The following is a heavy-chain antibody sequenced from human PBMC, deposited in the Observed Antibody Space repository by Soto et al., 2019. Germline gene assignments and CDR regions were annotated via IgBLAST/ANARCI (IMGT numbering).Heavy chain of an antibody. Sequence: QVQLVQSGAEVKKSGASVKVSCKASGYTFTSNGISWVRQAPGQGLEWMGGIIPIFGTANYAQKFQGRVTITADESTSTAYMELSSLRSEDTAVYYCASGTGDTSPDYGMDVWGQGTTVTVSS. J-gene: IGHJ6*02. D-gene: IGHD1-1*01. CDR1: GYTFTSNG. CDR2: IIPIFGTA. CDR3: ASGTGDTSPDYGMDV. V-gene: IGHV1-69*13.